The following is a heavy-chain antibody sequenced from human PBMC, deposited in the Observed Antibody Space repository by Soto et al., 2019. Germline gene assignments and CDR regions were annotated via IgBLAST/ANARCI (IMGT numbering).Heavy chain of an antibody. CDR1: GFTFSSYA. D-gene: IGHD3-9*01. Sequence: GSLRLSCAASGFTFSSYAMHWVRQAPGKGLEWVAVISYDGSNKYYADSVKGRFTISRDNSKNTLYLQMNSLRAEDTAVYYCARVARYFDPYYYYGMDVWGQGTTVTVSS. J-gene: IGHJ6*02. V-gene: IGHV3-30-3*01. CDR2: ISYDGSNK. CDR3: ARVARYFDPYYYYGMDV.